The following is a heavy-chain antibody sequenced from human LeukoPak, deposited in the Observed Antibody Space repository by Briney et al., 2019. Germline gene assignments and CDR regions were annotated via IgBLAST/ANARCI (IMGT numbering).Heavy chain of an antibody. V-gene: IGHV1-46*01. CDR3: AREREFGSGSYYFDY. CDR2: INPSGGSP. Sequence: ASVKVSCKASGYTFTNYYIHWMRQAPGQGLEWMGIINPSGGSPSYESEFQGRVTMTRDTSTSTVYMELSSLRSEDTAVYYCAREREFGSGSYYFDYWGQGTLVTVSS. D-gene: IGHD6-19*01. CDR1: GYTFTNYY. J-gene: IGHJ4*02.